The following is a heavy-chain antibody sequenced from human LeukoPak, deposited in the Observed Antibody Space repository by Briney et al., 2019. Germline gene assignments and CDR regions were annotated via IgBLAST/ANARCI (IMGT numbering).Heavy chain of an antibody. Sequence: GGSLRLSCAASGITFSRFGMHWIRQAPGKGLEWVAVIWYDGSNKYYADSVKGRFTISRDNSKNTLYLQMNSLRAEDTAVCYCARAPRYCSGGSCYWNAFDIWGQGTMVTVSS. CDR1: GITFSRFG. J-gene: IGHJ3*02. D-gene: IGHD2-15*01. CDR3: ARAPRYCSGGSCYWNAFDI. V-gene: IGHV3-33*01. CDR2: IWYDGSNK.